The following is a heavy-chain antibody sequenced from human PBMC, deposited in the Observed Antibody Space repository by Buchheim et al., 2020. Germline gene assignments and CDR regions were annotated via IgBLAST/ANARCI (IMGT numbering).Heavy chain of an antibody. D-gene: IGHD2-15*01. J-gene: IGHJ5*02. CDR2: INGGNGNT. CDR1: VYTFTNYV. Sequence: QVQLVQSGAEVKKPGASVKVSCKAFVYTFTNYVMHWVRQAPGQRLEWMGWINGGNGNTKYSQKFQERVTITRDTYASIVHMELSSLRSEDTAVYYCARDRGYCSGGRCSGDWFDPWGQGTL. V-gene: IGHV1-3*01. CDR3: ARDRGYCSGGRCSGDWFDP.